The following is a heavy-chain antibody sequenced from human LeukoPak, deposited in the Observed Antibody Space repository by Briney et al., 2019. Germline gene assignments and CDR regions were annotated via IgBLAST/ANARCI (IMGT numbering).Heavy chain of an antibody. J-gene: IGHJ3*02. D-gene: IGHD2-21*02. Sequence: ASVKVSCKASGYTFTSYFIHWVRQAPGEGLKWMGIINPTGGSTRYAQKFQGRVTMTRDTSTSTVYMELSSLRSEDTAVYYCARGRVTATDGFDIWGQGTTVIVSS. CDR3: ARGRVTATDGFDI. V-gene: IGHV1-46*01. CDR2: INPTGGST. CDR1: GYTFTSYF.